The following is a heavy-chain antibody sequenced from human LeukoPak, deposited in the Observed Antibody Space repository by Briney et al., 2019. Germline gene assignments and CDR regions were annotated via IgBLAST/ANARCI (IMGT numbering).Heavy chain of an antibody. CDR2: INPSDDST. V-gene: IGHV1-46*01. Sequence: GASVKVSCKASGYTFTSYYMHWVRQAPGQGLEWMGIINPSDDSTGYALKFQDRLTMTRDLSTSTVYMELSSLRSEDTAVYYCAKGDTTWELPHDYWGQGTLVTVSS. J-gene: IGHJ4*02. CDR3: AKGDTTWELPHDY. CDR1: GYTFTSYY. D-gene: IGHD1-26*01.